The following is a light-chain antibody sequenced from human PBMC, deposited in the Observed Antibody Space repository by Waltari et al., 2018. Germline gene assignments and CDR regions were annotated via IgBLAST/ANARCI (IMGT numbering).Light chain of an antibody. J-gene: IGLJ3*02. CDR3: LSRDSGSARL. CDR2: GQD. CDR1: SLRRYS. V-gene: IGLV3-19*01. Sequence: SSELTQDPAVSVALGQTVTITCQGDSLRRYSARGYQQRSGQGPILVLYGQDNRPSEIPDRFSGATAASSATLTITGAQAENEADYYRLSRDSGSARLFGGGTRLTV.